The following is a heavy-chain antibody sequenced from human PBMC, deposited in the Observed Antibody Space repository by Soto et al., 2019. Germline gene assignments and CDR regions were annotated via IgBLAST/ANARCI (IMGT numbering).Heavy chain of an antibody. J-gene: IGHJ6*02. CDR1: GYTFTSYG. Sequence: ASVKVSCKASGYTFTSYGISWVRQAPGQGLEWMGIISPSGGSTSYAQKFQGRVTMTRDTSTSTVYMELSSLRSEDTAVYYCARDQPLRYFDWLSTPYGMDVWGQGATVTVSS. V-gene: IGHV1-46*01. CDR2: ISPSGGST. D-gene: IGHD3-9*01. CDR3: ARDQPLRYFDWLSTPYGMDV.